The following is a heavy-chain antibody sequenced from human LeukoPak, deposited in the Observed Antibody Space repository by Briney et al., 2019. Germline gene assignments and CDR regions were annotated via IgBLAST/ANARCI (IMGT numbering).Heavy chain of an antibody. CDR1: GFTFSSYA. CDR2: ISYDGSNK. V-gene: IGHV3-30-3*01. D-gene: IGHD3-22*01. J-gene: IGHJ5*02. Sequence: PGGSLRLSCAASGFTFSSYAMHWVRQAPGKGLEWVAVISYDGSNKYYADSVKGRFTISRDNSKNTLYLQMNSLRAEDTAVYYCAKGVTYYYDSSGYYGFDPWGQGTLVTVSS. CDR3: AKGVTYYYDSSGYYGFDP.